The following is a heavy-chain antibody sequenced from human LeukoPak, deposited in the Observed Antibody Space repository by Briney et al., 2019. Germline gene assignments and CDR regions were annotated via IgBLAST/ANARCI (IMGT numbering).Heavy chain of an antibody. CDR1: GYTFSGYY. CDR3: ATPPVGSYRGALYYFDY. J-gene: IGHJ4*02. CDR2: INPKSGDT. V-gene: IGHV1-2*02. Sequence: ASVKVSCYGSGYTFSGYYMHWVRQAPGQGLEWMGWINPKSGDTKYAQKFQGRVTMTEDTSTDTAYMELSSLRSEDTAVYYCATPPVGSYRGALYYFDYWGQGTLVTVSS. D-gene: IGHD1-26*01.